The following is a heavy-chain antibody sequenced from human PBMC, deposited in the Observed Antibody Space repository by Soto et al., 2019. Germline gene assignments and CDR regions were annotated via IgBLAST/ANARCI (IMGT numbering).Heavy chain of an antibody. CDR2: IPHSETT. CDR1: GSYITSGDYH. J-gene: IGHJ4*02. Sequence: TLSLTCSVSGSYITSGDYHWTWIRQAPGKGLEWIGYIPHSETTYYSPALKNRIIISSDFSMNQFSLRLNSVTAADTAVYFCAGFGVGDRDDKWGQGTLVTVS. CDR3: AGFGVGDRDDK. V-gene: IGHV4-30-4*01. D-gene: IGHD2-8*01.